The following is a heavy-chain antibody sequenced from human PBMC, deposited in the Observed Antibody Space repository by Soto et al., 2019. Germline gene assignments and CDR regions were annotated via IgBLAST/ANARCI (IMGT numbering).Heavy chain of an antibody. CDR3: ARDIGADGPPHD. CDR2: ISSNSSYI. CDR1: GFTFSSYS. Sequence: EVQLVESGGGLVKPGGSLRLSCAASGFTFSSYSMNWVRQAPGKGLELVSSISSNSSYIYYADSVKGRFTISRDNANNSLYLQMNRLRAEDTSVYYCARDIGADGPPHDWGQGPLVTVSS. D-gene: IGHD6-13*01. J-gene: IGHJ4*02. V-gene: IGHV3-21*01.